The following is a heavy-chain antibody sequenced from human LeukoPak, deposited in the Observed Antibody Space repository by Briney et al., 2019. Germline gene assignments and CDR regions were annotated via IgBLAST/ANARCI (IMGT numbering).Heavy chain of an antibody. D-gene: IGHD1-26*01. CDR2: IIPIFGTA. Sequence: SVKVSCKTSGYTFTDYYTHWMRQAPGQGLEWMGRIIPIFGTANYAQKFQGRVTITTDESTSTAYMELSSLRSEDTAVYYCAREWMGGYFDYWGQGTLVTVSS. CDR1: GYTFTDYY. V-gene: IGHV1-69*05. CDR3: AREWMGGYFDY. J-gene: IGHJ4*02.